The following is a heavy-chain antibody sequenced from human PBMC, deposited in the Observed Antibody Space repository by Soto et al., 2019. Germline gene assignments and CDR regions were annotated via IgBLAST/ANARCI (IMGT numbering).Heavy chain of an antibody. CDR1: GGTFSSYT. CDR3: ARGYGSGSFDY. D-gene: IGHD3-10*01. J-gene: IGHJ4*02. V-gene: IGHV1-69*02. Sequence: QVQLVQSGAEVKKPGSSVKVSCKASGGTFSSYTISWVRQAPGQGLEWMGRIIPILGIANYAQKFQGRVTITADKSTSTAYMELSSLRSEDTAVYYCARGYGSGSFDYWGQGTLVTVSS. CDR2: IIPILGIA.